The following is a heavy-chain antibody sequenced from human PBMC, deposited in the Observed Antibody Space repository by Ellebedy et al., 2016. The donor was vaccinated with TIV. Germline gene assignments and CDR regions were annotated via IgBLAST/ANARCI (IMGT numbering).Heavy chain of an antibody. D-gene: IGHD3-22*01. Sequence: ASVKVSXXASGYTFTSYDINWVRQATGQGFEWMGWMNPNSGNTGYAKKFQGRVTMTRNTSIRTAYMELSSLRSEDTAVYYCAEVVSGYYYDSSGYNWFDPWGQGTLVTVSS. CDR1: GYTFTSYD. CDR3: AEVVSGYYYDSSGYNWFDP. J-gene: IGHJ5*02. V-gene: IGHV1-8*01. CDR2: MNPNSGNT.